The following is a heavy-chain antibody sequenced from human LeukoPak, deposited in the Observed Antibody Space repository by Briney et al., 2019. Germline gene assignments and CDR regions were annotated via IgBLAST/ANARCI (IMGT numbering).Heavy chain of an antibody. Sequence: PGGSLRLSCAASGFTFYDYSMNWVRQAPGKGLEWVSYISSGGSTIYYADSVKGRFIISRDNAKNSLYLQMNSLRDEDTAMYYCARGEATAVAPGCDYWGQGILVTVSS. CDR2: ISSGGSTI. D-gene: IGHD5-18*01. V-gene: IGHV3-48*02. CDR3: ARGEATAVAPGCDY. J-gene: IGHJ4*02. CDR1: GFTFYDYS.